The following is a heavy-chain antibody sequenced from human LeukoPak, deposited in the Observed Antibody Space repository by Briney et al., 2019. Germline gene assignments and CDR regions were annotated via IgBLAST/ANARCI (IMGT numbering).Heavy chain of an antibody. Sequence: SQTLSLTCAISGDSVSSNSAAWNWIRQSPSRGLEWLGRTYYRSKWYNDYAVSVKSRITINPDTSKNQFSLKLSSVTAADTAVYYCARGGSGSYRAPSYYFDYWGQGTLVTVSS. D-gene: IGHD3-10*01. V-gene: IGHV6-1*01. CDR1: GDSVSSNSAA. CDR3: ARGGSGSYRAPSYYFDY. J-gene: IGHJ4*02. CDR2: TYYRSKWYN.